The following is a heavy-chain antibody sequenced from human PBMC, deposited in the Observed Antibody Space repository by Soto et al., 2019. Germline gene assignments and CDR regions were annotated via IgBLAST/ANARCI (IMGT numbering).Heavy chain of an antibody. CDR2: ISGSGGST. CDR1: VCTFSSYA. V-gene: IGHV3-23*01. J-gene: IGHJ6*01. Sequence: VGSLRLSCASSVCTFSSYAMSCVRHAPGKGLEWVSAISGSGGSTYYADSVKGRFTTSRDNSKNTLYLQMNSLRAEDTAVYYCAKKDKYYHYGMDVWGQGTTVIVS. CDR3: AKKDKYYHYGMDV.